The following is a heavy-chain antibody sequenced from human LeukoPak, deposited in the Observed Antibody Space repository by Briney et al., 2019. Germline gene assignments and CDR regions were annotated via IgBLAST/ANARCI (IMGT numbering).Heavy chain of an antibody. V-gene: IGHV3-53*01. CDR1: GFTFSSNY. J-gene: IGHJ4*02. CDR2: IYGGGNI. Sequence: GGSLRLTCAASGFTFSSNYMNWVRQAPGKGLEWVSVIYGGGNIYYADSVKGRFTISRDNSKNTLYLQMNSLRAEDTAVYYCARGAGYNYPYYFDYWGQGTLVTVSS. D-gene: IGHD5-24*01. CDR3: ARGAGYNYPYYFDY.